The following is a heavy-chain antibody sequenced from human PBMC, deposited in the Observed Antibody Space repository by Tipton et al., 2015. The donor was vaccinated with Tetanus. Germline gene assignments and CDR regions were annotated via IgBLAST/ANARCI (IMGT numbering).Heavy chain of an antibody. CDR2: ILYGKST. D-gene: IGHD2-21*02. J-gene: IGHJ5*02. CDR1: GGSVSSGSYY. V-gene: IGHV4-61*01. Sequence: GLVKPSETLSLTCTVSGGSVSSGSYYWSWVRQPPGKGLEYIGYILYGKSTHYNPSLKSRLTMSGDPAKNQFSLKLRSVTAADTAVYYCARTADNWFDPWGQGTLVTVSA. CDR3: ARTADNWFDP.